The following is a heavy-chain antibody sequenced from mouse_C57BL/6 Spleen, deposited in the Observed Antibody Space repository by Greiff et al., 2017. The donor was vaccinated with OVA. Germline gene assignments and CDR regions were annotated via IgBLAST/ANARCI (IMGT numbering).Heavy chain of an antibody. CDR3: VRHGNGNFDY. V-gene: IGHV10-1*01. CDR2: IRSKSNNYAT. CDR1: GFSFNTYA. D-gene: IGHD4-1*01. Sequence: EVKLVESGGGLVQPKGSLKLSCAASGFSFNTYAMNWVRQAPGKGLEWVARIRSKSNNYATYYADSVKDRFTISRDDSESMLYLQMNNLKTEDTAMYYCVRHGNGNFDYWGQGTTLTVSS. J-gene: IGHJ2*01.